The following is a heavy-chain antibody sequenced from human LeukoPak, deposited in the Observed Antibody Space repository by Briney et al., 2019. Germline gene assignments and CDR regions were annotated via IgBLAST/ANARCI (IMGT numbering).Heavy chain of an antibody. CDR2: IWYDGSNK. D-gene: IGHD4-17*01. Sequence: GGSLRLSCAASGFTFSSYGMHWVRLAPGKGLEWVAVIWYDGSNKYYADSVKGRFTISRDNSKNTLYLQMNSLRAEDTAVYYCARAHDYEDYWGQGTLVTVSS. J-gene: IGHJ4*02. V-gene: IGHV3-33*08. CDR3: ARAHDYEDY. CDR1: GFTFSSYG.